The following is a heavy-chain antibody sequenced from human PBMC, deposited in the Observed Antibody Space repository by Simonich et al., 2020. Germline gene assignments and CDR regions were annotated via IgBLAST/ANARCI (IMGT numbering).Heavy chain of an antibody. CDR1: GYTFTGYY. Sequence: QVQLVQSVAEVKKPGASVKVSCKASGYTFTGYYMHWVRQAPGQGLEGMRWINPNSGGTNYAKKFQGRVTMTRDTSISTAYMELSRLRSDDTAVYYCARGGLGHWYFDLWGRGTLVTVSS. D-gene: IGHD6-25*01. CDR2: INPNSGGT. J-gene: IGHJ2*01. CDR3: ARGGLGHWYFDL. V-gene: IGHV1-2*02.